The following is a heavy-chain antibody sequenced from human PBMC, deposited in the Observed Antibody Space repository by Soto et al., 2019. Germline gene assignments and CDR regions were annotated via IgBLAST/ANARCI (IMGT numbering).Heavy chain of an antibody. CDR2: INHSGST. J-gene: IGHJ4*02. Sequence: NPSETLSLTCAVYGGSFSAYYWSWIRQPPGKGLEWIGEINHSGSTNYNPSLKSRVTISVDTSKNQFSLKLSSVTAADTAVYYCARSVARDYFDYWGQGTLVTVSS. CDR1: GGSFSAYY. V-gene: IGHV4-34*01. D-gene: IGHD6-19*01. CDR3: ARSVARDYFDY.